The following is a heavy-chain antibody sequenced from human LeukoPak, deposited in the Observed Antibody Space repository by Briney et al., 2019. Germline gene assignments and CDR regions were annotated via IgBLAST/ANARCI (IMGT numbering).Heavy chain of an antibody. CDR3: ARGWELYYFDY. CDR1: GFTFSSYW. D-gene: IGHD1-26*01. V-gene: IGHV3-74*01. CDR2: INSDGSST. J-gene: IGHJ4*02. Sequence: PGGSLRLSCAASGFTFSSYWMHWVRHAPGKGLVWVSRINSDGSSTSYADSVKGRFTISRDNAKNTLYLQMNSLRAEDTAVYYCARGWELYYFDYWGQGTLVTVSS.